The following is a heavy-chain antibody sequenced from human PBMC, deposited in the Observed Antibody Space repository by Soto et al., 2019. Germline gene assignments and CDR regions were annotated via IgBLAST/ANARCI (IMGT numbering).Heavy chain of an antibody. Sequence: SETVSLTCTVSGGSSSSGGYYWTWIRQHPGKGLEWIGCIYYSGRTYYNPSLKSRLTISVDTSKRQFSLKLSSVTAADTAIYYCARTKDYSSSLDYWGQGALVTVSS. CDR1: GGSSSSGGYY. CDR2: IYYSGRT. D-gene: IGHD6-6*01. CDR3: ARTKDYSSSLDY. J-gene: IGHJ4*02. V-gene: IGHV4-31*03.